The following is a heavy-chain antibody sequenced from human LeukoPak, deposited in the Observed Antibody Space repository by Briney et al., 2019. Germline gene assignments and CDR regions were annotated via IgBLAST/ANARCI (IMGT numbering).Heavy chain of an antibody. D-gene: IGHD2-2*01. CDR1: GGSISSHY. J-gene: IGHJ5*02. CDR2: IYYSGST. CDR3: ARGHCSSTSCSRNWFDP. V-gene: IGHV4-59*11. Sequence: NTSETLSLTCTVSGGSISSHYWSWIRQPPGKGLEWIGYIYYSGSTNYNPSLKSRVTISVDTSKNRFSLKLSSVTAADTAVYYCARGHCSSTSCSRNWFDPWGQGTLVTVSS.